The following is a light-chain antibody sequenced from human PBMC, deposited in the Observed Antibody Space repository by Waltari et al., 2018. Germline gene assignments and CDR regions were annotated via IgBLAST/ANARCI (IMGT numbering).Light chain of an antibody. V-gene: IGKV4-1*01. Sequence: DIVMTQSPDSLAVSLGERATLNCKSRQGILDGSNNRNSLAWYQQKPGQSPNLLIYWASTRESGVPDRFSGSGSGTDFSLTISSLQAEDVAVYYCQQYYRVPLTFGGGTKIEIK. CDR3: QQYYRVPLT. J-gene: IGKJ4*01. CDR2: WAS. CDR1: QGILDGSNNRNS.